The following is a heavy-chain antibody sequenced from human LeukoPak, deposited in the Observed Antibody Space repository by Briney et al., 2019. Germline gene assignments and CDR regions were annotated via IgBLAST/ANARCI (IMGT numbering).Heavy chain of an antibody. D-gene: IGHD3-3*01. V-gene: IGHV4-38-2*02. CDR1: GYSISSGYY. J-gene: IGHJ5*02. CDR2: IYHSGST. CDR3: ARVNTIFGVLAPSNWFDP. Sequence: SETLFLTCTVSGYSISSGYYWGWIRQPPGKGLEWIGSIYHSGSTYYNPSLKSRVTISVDTSKNQFSLKLSSVTAADTAVYYCARVNTIFGVLAPSNWFDPWGQGTLVTVSS.